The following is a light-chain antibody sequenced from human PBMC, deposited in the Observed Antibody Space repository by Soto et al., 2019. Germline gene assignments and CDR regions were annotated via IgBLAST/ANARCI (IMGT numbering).Light chain of an antibody. CDR1: QSISTY. CDR2: VAS. J-gene: IGKJ2*01. CDR3: QLSYSAPRT. Sequence: DIQLTQSPSSLSASVGDRVTITCRASQSISTYLNWYQQKPGKAPNLLIFVASNLQDGVPSRFSGSGSGTDFALTISSLQPEDFATYYCQLSYSAPRTFGQGTRLDIK. V-gene: IGKV1-39*01.